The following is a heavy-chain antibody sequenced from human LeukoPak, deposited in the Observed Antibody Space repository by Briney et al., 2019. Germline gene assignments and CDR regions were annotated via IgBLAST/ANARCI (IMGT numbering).Heavy chain of an antibody. CDR2: LRGSDATT. CDR1: GFNFNNYD. D-gene: IGHD3-22*01. V-gene: IGHV3-23*01. Sequence: PGGSLRLSCAASGFNFNNYDMSWVRQGPEKGLEWVSTLRGSDATTFYADSVKGRFTISRDNSKNTLYLQMNSLTAEDTAVYYCAKDLGDFGGYYYGTFDFWGQGTLVTVSS. CDR3: AKDLGDFGGYYYGTFDF. J-gene: IGHJ4*02.